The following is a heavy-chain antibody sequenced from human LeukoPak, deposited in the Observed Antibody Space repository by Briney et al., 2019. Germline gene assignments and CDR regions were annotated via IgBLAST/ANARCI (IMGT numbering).Heavy chain of an antibody. J-gene: IGHJ5*02. Sequence: SETLSLTCTVSGGPISSGNHYWSWIRQPAGKGLEWIGRVYASGSTNYNPSLKSRVTISVDTSKNQFSLKLSSVTAADTAVYYCARDLYYGSGSYYNWFDPWGQGTLVTVSS. CDR1: GGPISSGNHY. CDR2: VYASGST. CDR3: ARDLYYGSGSYYNWFDP. D-gene: IGHD3-10*01. V-gene: IGHV4-61*02.